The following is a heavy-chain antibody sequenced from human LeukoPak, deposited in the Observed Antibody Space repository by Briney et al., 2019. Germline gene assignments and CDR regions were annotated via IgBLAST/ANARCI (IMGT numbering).Heavy chain of an antibody. J-gene: IGHJ4*02. CDR2: IYYSGST. CDR3: ARRSAGNHRNLNFDF. V-gene: IGHV4-39*01. D-gene: IGHD6-13*01. CDR1: GGSISSGSYY. Sequence: PSETLSLTCTVSGGSISSGSYYWGWIRQPPGKGLEWIGNIYYSGSTYYNPSLKGRVTISVDTSKNQFSLKLSSVTAADTAVYYCARRSAGNHRNLNFDFWGQGTLVTVSS.